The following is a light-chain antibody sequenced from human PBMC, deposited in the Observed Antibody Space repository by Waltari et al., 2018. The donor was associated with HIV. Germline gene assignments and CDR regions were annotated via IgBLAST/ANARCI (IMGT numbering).Light chain of an antibody. Sequence: EVVMTQYPATLSVSPGERAALACRASQSVSRNLAWYQQKPGQPPRLLIYAASTRASGVPVRISGTGSGTEFTLTISSLQSEDFVVYYCQQYDDWPRTFGQGTRVEIK. CDR3: QQYDDWPRT. J-gene: IGKJ1*01. V-gene: IGKV3-15*01. CDR1: QSVSRN. CDR2: AAS.